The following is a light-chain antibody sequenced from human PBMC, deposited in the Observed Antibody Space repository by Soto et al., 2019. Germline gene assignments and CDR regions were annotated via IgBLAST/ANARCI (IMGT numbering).Light chain of an antibody. CDR2: EVS. CDR3: ASYTSSSTSVI. J-gene: IGLJ2*01. Sequence: QSALTQPASLSGSPGQSITISCTGTSSDIGAYDYVSWFQQHPGKAPKLMIFEVSNRPSGISSRFSGSKSGNTASLTISGLQAEDEADYYCASYTSSSTSVIFGRGTKLTVL. V-gene: IGLV2-14*01. CDR1: SSDIGAYDY.